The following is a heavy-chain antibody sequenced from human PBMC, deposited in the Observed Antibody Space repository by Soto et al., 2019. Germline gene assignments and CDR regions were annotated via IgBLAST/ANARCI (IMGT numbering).Heavy chain of an antibody. D-gene: IGHD3-10*01. V-gene: IGHV3-9*01. Sequence: HPGGSLRLSCVASGFTFDDYAMHWVRQAPGKGLEWVSSISWNSVSIGYADSVKGRFTTSRGNAKNSLYLQMNSLRIEDTALYFCAKDMENGYNPYYYYGMDVWGQGTTVTVSS. CDR2: ISWNSVSI. J-gene: IGHJ6*02. CDR3: AKDMENGYNPYYYYGMDV. CDR1: GFTFDDYA.